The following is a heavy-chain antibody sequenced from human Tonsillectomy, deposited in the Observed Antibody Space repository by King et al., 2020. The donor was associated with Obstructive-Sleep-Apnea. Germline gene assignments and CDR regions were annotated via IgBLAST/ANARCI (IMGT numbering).Heavy chain of an antibody. J-gene: IGHJ4*02. CDR1: GFTFSSYA. CDR2: ISYDGNNK. CDR3: AGGGVYWGGLAAAVHFDY. D-gene: IGHD6-13*01. Sequence: VQLVESGGGVVQPGRSLRLSCAASGFTFSSYAMHWVRQAPGKGLEWVAVISYDGNNKYYADSVKGRFTISRDNSENTLYLQMNSLRAEDTAVYYVAGGGVYWGGLAAAVHFDYWGQGTLVTVSS. V-gene: IGHV3-30-3*01.